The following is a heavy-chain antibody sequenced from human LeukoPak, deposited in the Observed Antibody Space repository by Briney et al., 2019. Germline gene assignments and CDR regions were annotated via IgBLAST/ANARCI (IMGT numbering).Heavy chain of an antibody. V-gene: IGHV3-23*01. CDR3: AKDPYYYDSSGYYYPSSFDY. Sequence: GGSLRLSWAASGFTFSSYAMSWVRQAPGKGLEWVSAISGSGGSTYYADSVKGRFTISRDNSKNTLYLQMNSLRAEDTAVYYCAKDPYYYDSSGYYYPSSFDYWGQGTLVTVSS. D-gene: IGHD3-22*01. J-gene: IGHJ4*02. CDR1: GFTFSSYA. CDR2: ISGSGGST.